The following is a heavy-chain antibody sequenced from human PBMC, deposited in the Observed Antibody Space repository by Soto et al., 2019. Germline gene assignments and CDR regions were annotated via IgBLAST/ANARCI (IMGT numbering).Heavy chain of an antibody. Sequence: QVQLVQSGAEVKNPVASVKVSCKAPGYIFPSSTISWVRQAPGQVLEWKGWISAYNGNIKDAQKFQGRFTMTTDTSTSTAYMELRSLTSDDTAMYYCAIANYGDNDYWGQGTLVNVSS. D-gene: IGHD4-17*01. CDR1: GYIFPSST. V-gene: IGHV1-18*01. CDR2: ISAYNGNI. J-gene: IGHJ4*02. CDR3: AIANYGDNDY.